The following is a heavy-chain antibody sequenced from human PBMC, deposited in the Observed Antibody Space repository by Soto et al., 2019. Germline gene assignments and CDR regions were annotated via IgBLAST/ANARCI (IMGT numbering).Heavy chain of an antibody. Sequence: ETLSLSCVASGFTFSTYDMHWVRQVTGKGLEWVSTIGTAGDTYYPGSVKGRFTISRENAKNSLYLQMNSLRAEDTAVYYCARGRLISLYYFDYWGQGTLVTVSS. J-gene: IGHJ4*02. CDR2: IGTAGDT. CDR1: GFTFSTYD. CDR3: ARGRLISLYYFDY. V-gene: IGHV3-13*01. D-gene: IGHD2-15*01.